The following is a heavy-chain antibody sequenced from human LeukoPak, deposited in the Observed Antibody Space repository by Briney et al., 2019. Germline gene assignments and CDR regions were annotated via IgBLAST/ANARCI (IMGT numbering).Heavy chain of an antibody. J-gene: IGHJ4*02. CDR1: GGFISSKSYY. CDR3: ARQRYYYDSSNYYVDY. D-gene: IGHD3-22*01. CDR2: FYYSGST. V-gene: IGHV4-39*01. Sequence: PSETLSLTCTVYGGFISSKSYYWGWIRQPPGKGLEWIGSFYYSGSTYYNPSLKSRVTISADTSKNQFSLKLNSVTAADTAVYYCARQRYYYDSSNYYVDYWGQGTLVTVSS.